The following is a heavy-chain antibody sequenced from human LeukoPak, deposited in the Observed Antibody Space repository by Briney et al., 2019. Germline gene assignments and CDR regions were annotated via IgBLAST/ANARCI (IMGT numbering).Heavy chain of an antibody. D-gene: IGHD2-15*01. CDR1: GYSFPSYW. Sequence: GESLKISSKGSGYSFPSYWIGWVRQMPGKGLEWMGIIYPGDSNTKYSPSFKGQVTIPADKSISTAYLQWSSLKASDTAMYYCARPGEHCSGGSCYHWFDSWGQGTLVTVSS. J-gene: IGHJ5*01. V-gene: IGHV5-51*01. CDR3: ARPGEHCSGGSCYHWFDS. CDR2: IYPGDSNT.